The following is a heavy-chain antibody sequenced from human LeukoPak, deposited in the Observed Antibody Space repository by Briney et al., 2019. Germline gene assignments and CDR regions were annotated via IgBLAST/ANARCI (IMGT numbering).Heavy chain of an antibody. CDR2: VSGSGAST. V-gene: IGHV3-23*01. J-gene: IGHJ4*02. CDR1: GFTFSGFA. Sequence: AGGSLRLSCAASGFTFSGFAMSWVRQAPGKGLEWVSGVSGSGASTYYADSVKGRFTISRDNSKNTLYLQMNSLRAEDTAVYYCAKTMGAIDHDYWGQGTLVTVSS. D-gene: IGHD1-26*01. CDR3: AKTMGAIDHDY.